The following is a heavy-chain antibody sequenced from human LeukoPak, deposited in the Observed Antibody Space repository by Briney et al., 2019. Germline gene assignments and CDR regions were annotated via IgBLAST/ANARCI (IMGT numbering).Heavy chain of an antibody. J-gene: IGHJ6*03. CDR3: AKDLGVDYYGSGTFYKEDYYYYMDV. D-gene: IGHD3-10*01. CDR1: GFTFEDYA. Sequence: GRSLRLSCAASGFTFEDYAMHWVRQAPGKGLEWVSGISSNSGSIGYADSVKGRYTISRDNAKNLLYLQMNSVRAEETALYYCAKDLGVDYYGSGTFYKEDYYYYMDVWGKGTTVTVSS. CDR2: ISSNSGSI. V-gene: IGHV3-9*01.